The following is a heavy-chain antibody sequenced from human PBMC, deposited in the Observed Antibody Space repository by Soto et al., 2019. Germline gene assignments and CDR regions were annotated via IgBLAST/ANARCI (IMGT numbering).Heavy chain of an antibody. V-gene: IGHV4-39*01. D-gene: IGHD4-17*01. CDR1: GRSISSSSYY. J-gene: IGHJ5*02. CDR3: ASLPGDYGDYFNWFDP. CDR2: IYYSGST. Sequence: QLQLQESGPGLVKPSETLSLTCTVSGRSISSSSYYWGWIRQPPGKGLEWIGSIYYSGSTYYNPSLKSRVTISVDTSKNQFSLKLSSVTAADTAVYYCASLPGDYGDYFNWFDPWGQGTLVTVSS.